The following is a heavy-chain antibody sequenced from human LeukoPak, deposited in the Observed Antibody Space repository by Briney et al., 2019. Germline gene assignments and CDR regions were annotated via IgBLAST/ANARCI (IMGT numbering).Heavy chain of an antibody. CDR1: GGSVSNYY. V-gene: IGHV4-4*09. J-gene: IGHJ2*01. D-gene: IGHD6-19*01. CDR2: IYNSEST. Sequence: SETLSLTCTVSGGSVSNYYWSWIRQPPGKGLEWIGYIYNSESTKYNSSLESRVTMSADTSKSQLYLKLSSVTAADTAIYYCARFHSGPSGWYVLWYFDLWGRGTLVTVSS. CDR3: ARFHSGPSGWYVLWYFDL.